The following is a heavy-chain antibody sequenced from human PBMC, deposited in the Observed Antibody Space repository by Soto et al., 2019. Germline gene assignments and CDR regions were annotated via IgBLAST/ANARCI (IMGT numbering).Heavy chain of an antibody. CDR2: INHSGST. J-gene: IGHJ5*02. V-gene: IGHV4-34*01. Sequence: LSLTCAVYGGSFSGYYWSWIRQPPGKGLEWIGEINHSGSTNYNPSLKSRVTISVDTSKNQFSLKLSSVTAADTAVYYCAREANVVVAATPNWLDPWGQGTLVTVSS. D-gene: IGHD2-15*01. CDR1: GGSFSGYY. CDR3: AREANVVVAATPNWLDP.